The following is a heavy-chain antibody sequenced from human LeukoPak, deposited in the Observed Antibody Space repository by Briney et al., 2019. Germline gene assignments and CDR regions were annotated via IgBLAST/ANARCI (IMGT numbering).Heavy chain of an antibody. CDR2: ISYDGSNK. CDR1: GFTFSSYG. CDR3: AKDEEPYDTLTGYRN. Sequence: PGGSLRLSCAASGFTFSSYGMHWVRQAPGKGLEWVAVISYDGSNKYYADSVKGRFTISRDNSKNTLYLQVNSLRAEDTAVYYCAKDEEPYDTLTGYRNWGQGTLVTVSS. D-gene: IGHD3-9*01. J-gene: IGHJ4*02. V-gene: IGHV3-30*18.